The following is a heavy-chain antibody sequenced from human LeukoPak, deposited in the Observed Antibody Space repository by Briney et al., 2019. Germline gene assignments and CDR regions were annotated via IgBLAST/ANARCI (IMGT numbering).Heavy chain of an antibody. CDR2: ISASGDST. J-gene: IGHJ4*02. Sequence: GGSLRLSCAASGFTFSSYAMSWVRQAPGKGLEWVSGISASGDSTYYADSVKGRFTISRDNSKNTLYLQMNSLRAEDTAVYYCAKDLEYSYGYFDYWGRGTLVTVSP. D-gene: IGHD5-18*01. CDR1: GFTFSSYA. V-gene: IGHV3-23*01. CDR3: AKDLEYSYGYFDY.